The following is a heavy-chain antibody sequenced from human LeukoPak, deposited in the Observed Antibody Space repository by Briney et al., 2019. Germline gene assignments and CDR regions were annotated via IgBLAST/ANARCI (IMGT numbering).Heavy chain of an antibody. CDR3: ATFMVRGVIAYAFDT. J-gene: IGHJ3*02. CDR1: GGSISSYY. D-gene: IGHD3-10*01. Sequence: PSETLSLTCTVSGGSISSYYWSWIRQPPGKGLEWIGYIYYSGSTNYNPSLKSRVTISVDTSKNQFSLKLSSVTAADTAVYYCATFMVRGVIAYAFDTWGQGTMVTVSS. V-gene: IGHV4-59*01. CDR2: IYYSGST.